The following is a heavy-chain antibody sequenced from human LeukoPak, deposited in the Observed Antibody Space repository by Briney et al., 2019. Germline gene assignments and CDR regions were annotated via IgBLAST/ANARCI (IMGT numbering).Heavy chain of an antibody. CDR2: IKQDGSEK. D-gene: IGHD2-15*01. J-gene: IGHJ4*02. Sequence: GGSLRLSCAASGFTFSSYWMSWVRQAPGKGLEWVANIKQDGSEKYYVDSVKGRFTISRDNAKNSLYLQMNSLRAEDTAVYYCARDQAASQVSYFDYWGQGTLVTVSS. V-gene: IGHV3-7*01. CDR3: ARDQAASQVSYFDY. CDR1: GFTFSSYW.